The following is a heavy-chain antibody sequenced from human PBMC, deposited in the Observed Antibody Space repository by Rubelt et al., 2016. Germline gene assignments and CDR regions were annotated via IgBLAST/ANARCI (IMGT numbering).Heavy chain of an antibody. D-gene: IGHD6-19*01. V-gene: IGHV4-59*08. CDR1: GGSMRTYY. Sequence: QVQLQESGPGLVNPSETLSLTCTVSGGSMRTYYWSWIRQPPGKGLEWIGYIYYSGSTNYNPSLKSRVTISVDTSKNQFSRKLSSVTAADTAVYYCARHPLSSGCPDYWGQGTLVTVSS. CDR3: ARHPLSSGCPDY. J-gene: IGHJ4*02. CDR2: IYYSGST.